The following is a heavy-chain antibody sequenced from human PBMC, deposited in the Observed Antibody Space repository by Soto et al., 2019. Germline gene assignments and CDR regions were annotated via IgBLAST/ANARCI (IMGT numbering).Heavy chain of an antibody. CDR3: ASLIAAAGPPHSPRYYYGMDV. Sequence: ASVKVSCKASGYTFTSYYMHWVRQAPGQGLEWVGIINPSGGSTSYAQKFQGRVTMTTDESTSTAYMELSSLRSEDTAVYYCASLIAAAGPPHSPRYYYGMDVWGQGTTVTVSS. CDR1: GYTFTSYY. D-gene: IGHD6-13*01. CDR2: INPSGGST. V-gene: IGHV1-46*01. J-gene: IGHJ6*02.